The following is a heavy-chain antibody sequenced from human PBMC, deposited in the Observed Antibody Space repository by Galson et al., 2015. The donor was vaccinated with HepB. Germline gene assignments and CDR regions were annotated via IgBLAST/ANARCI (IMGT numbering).Heavy chain of an antibody. CDR3: ARQNDYGDYGPHYYYGMDV. V-gene: IGHV5-51*01. D-gene: IGHD4-17*01. J-gene: IGHJ6*02. CDR2: IYPGDSDT. Sequence: QSGAEVKKPGESLKISCKGSGYSFTSYWIGWVRQMPGKGLEWMGIIYPGDSDTRYSPSFQGQVTISADKSISTAYLQWSSLKASDTAMYYCARQNDYGDYGPHYYYGMDVWGQGTTVAVSS. CDR1: GYSFTSYW.